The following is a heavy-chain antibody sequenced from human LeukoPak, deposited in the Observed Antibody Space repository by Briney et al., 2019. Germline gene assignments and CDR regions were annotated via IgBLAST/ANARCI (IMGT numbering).Heavy chain of an antibody. CDR3: ARALGYCSSTSCYAGRYYYYGMDV. J-gene: IGHJ6*02. CDR1: GGSISSYF. Sequence: SETLPLTCTVSGGSISSYFWSWIRQPPGKGLEWIGYIYYSGSTNYNPSLKSRVTISVDTSKNQFSLKLSSVTAADTAVYYCARALGYCSSTSCYAGRYYYYGMDVWGQGTTVTVSS. CDR2: IYYSGST. V-gene: IGHV4-59*01. D-gene: IGHD2-2*01.